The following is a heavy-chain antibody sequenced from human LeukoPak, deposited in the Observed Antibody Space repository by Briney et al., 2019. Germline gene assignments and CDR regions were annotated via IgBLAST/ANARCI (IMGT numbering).Heavy chain of an antibody. CDR3: ARDHRLVLGAYYYYYYMDV. J-gene: IGHJ6*03. D-gene: IGHD6-19*01. Sequence: ASVKVSCKASGYTFTGYYMHWVRQATGQGLEWMGWINPNSGGTNYAQKFQGRVTMTRDTSISTAYMELSRLRSDDTAVYYCARDHRLVLGAYYYYYYMDVWGKGTTVTVSS. V-gene: IGHV1-2*02. CDR2: INPNSGGT. CDR1: GYTFTGYY.